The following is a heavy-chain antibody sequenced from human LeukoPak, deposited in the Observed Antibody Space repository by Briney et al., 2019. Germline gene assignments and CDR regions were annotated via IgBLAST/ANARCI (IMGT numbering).Heavy chain of an antibody. J-gene: IGHJ1*01. CDR3: ASVLLYRSGGSCYSAEYFQH. CDR2: IKQDGSEK. D-gene: IGHD2-15*01. Sequence: GGSLRLSCAASGFTFSSYWMSWVRQAPGKGLEWVANIKQDGSEKYYVDSVKGRFTISRDNAKNSLYLQMNSLRAEDTAVYYCASVLLYRSGGSCYSAEYFQHWGQGTLVTVSS. V-gene: IGHV3-7*05. CDR1: GFTFSSYW.